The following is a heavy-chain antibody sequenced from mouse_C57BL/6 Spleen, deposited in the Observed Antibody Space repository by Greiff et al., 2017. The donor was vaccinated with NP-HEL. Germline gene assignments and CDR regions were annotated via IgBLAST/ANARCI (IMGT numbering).Heavy chain of an antibody. CDR1: GYTFTDYE. CDR2: IDPETGGT. CDR3: TRGGWLLEGFAY. V-gene: IGHV1-15*01. D-gene: IGHD2-3*01. J-gene: IGHJ3*01. Sequence: QVQLKESGAELVRPGASVTLSCKASGYTFTDYEMHWVKQTPVHGLEWIGAIDPETGGTAYNQKFKGKAILTADKSSSTAYMELRSLTSEDSAVYYCTRGGWLLEGFAYWGQGTLVTVSA.